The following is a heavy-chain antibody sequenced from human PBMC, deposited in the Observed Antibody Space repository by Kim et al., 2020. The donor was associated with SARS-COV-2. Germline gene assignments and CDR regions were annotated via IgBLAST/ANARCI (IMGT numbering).Heavy chain of an antibody. Sequence: ASVKVSCKASGYTFTSYGISWVRQAPGQGLEWMGWISAYNGNTNYAQKLQGRVTMTTDTSTSTAYMELRNLRSDDTAVYYCARGVRYGDFYYYYGMDVWGQGTTVTVSS. CDR1: GYTFTSYG. CDR3: ARGVRYGDFYYYYGMDV. J-gene: IGHJ6*02. CDR2: ISAYNGNT. D-gene: IGHD4-17*01. V-gene: IGHV1-18*01.